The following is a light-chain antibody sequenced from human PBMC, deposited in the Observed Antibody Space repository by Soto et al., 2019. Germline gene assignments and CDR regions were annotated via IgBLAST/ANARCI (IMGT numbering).Light chain of an antibody. CDR1: TLGDKY. Sequence: SYELTQPPSVSVSPGQTATIPGSGDTLGDKYACWYQQKPGQSPVLVIYQDTKRPSGIPERFSGSNSGNTATLTISGTQAMDEADYYCQVWDSSTAWVFGGGTKLTVL. CDR2: QDT. V-gene: IGLV3-1*01. J-gene: IGLJ2*01. CDR3: QVWDSSTAWV.